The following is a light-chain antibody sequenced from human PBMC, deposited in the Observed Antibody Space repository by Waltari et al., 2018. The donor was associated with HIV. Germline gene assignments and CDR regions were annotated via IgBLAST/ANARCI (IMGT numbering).Light chain of an antibody. CDR3: QVWNSEHFV. CDR1: NLGGKN. V-gene: IGLV3-21*02. CDR2: SAK. J-gene: IGLJ1*01. Sequence: SYLLTQPPSVSVAPGQTARLTCGGDNLGGKNVHWYQQRPGQAPVLVIYSAKDRPSGIPARFSGSNSGNTATLTITRVEAGDEADYYCQVWNSEHFVFGGGTKVIVL.